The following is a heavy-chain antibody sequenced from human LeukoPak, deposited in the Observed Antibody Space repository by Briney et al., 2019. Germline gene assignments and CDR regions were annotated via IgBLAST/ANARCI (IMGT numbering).Heavy chain of an antibody. CDR3: ATYWSTGNSDC. V-gene: IGHV4-34*01. Sequence: PSETLSLTCAFYGGSLSAYYWTWLRQPPGSGLEWIGEISHSGRTHYHPSLKSRVTISLDTSKNQFSLKLSSVTAANTAVYYCATYWSTGNSDCWGQGTLVTVSS. D-gene: IGHD2-8*02. CDR2: ISHSGRT. CDR1: GGSLSAYY. J-gene: IGHJ4*02.